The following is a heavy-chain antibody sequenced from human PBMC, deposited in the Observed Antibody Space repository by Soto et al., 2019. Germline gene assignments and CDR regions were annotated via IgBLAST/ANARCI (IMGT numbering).Heavy chain of an antibody. V-gene: IGHV3-23*01. CDR1: GFSFSSYA. Sequence: TGGSLRLSCTASGFSFSSYAMSWVRQAPGGGLEWVSFVGGGGGTTFSADSVKGRFTISRDNSKNTLYLHMNSLRAEDTAVHYCARSLFIAATDTEPFDSWGQGTLVTVSS. J-gene: IGHJ4*02. CDR2: VGGGGGTT. D-gene: IGHD6-13*01. CDR3: ARSLFIAATDTEPFDS.